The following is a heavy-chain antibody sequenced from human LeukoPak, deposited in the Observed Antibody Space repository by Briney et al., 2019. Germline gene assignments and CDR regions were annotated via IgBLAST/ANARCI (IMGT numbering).Heavy chain of an antibody. V-gene: IGHV1-69*05. Sequence: SVKVSCKASGGTFSSYAISWVRQAPGQGLEWMGGIIPILGTANYAQKFQGRVTITTDESTSAAYMELSSLRSEDTAVYYCARGYCSSTSCYRVNWFDPWGQGTLVTVSS. CDR2: IIPILGTA. CDR1: GGTFSSYA. J-gene: IGHJ5*02. D-gene: IGHD2-2*02. CDR3: ARGYCSSTSCYRVNWFDP.